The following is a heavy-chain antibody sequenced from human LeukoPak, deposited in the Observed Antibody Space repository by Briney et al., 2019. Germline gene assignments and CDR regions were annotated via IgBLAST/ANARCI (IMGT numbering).Heavy chain of an antibody. D-gene: IGHD2-15*01. CDR3: ATDRRLGYCSGGSCPRDYYYGMDV. V-gene: IGHV1-24*01. Sequence: ASVKVCCKVSGYTLTELSMHWVRQAPGKGLEWVRGFDPEDGETVYAQKFQGRVTMTEDTSTDTAYMELSSLRSEDTAVYYCATDRRLGYCSGGSCPRDYYYGMDVWGKGTTVTVSS. CDR1: GYTLTELS. CDR2: FDPEDGET. J-gene: IGHJ6*04.